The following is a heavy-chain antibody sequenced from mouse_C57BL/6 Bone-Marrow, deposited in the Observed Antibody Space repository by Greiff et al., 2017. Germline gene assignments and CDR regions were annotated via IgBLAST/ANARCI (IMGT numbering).Heavy chain of an antibody. CDR2: IDPSDSYT. D-gene: IGHD2-2*01. Sequence: QVQLQQPGAELVMPGASVKLSCKASGYTFTSYWMHWVKQRPGHGLEWIGEIDPSDSYTTYNQTFKGKSTLTVYKSSSTAYMQLSSLTSEDAAVYYCAREGSTMVPYYFDYGGQGTTLTVSS. V-gene: IGHV1-69*01. CDR3: AREGSTMVPYYFDY. CDR1: GYTFTSYW. J-gene: IGHJ2*01.